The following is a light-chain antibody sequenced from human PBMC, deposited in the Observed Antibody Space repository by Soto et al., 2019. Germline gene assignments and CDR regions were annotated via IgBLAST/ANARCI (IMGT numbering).Light chain of an antibody. CDR3: ETWDSNTPVV. CDR1: SGHSSYI. Sequence: QSVLTQSSSASASLGSSVKLTCTLSSGHSSYIIAWHQQQPGKAPRYLMKLEGSGSYNKGSGVPDRFSGSSSGADRYLTISNLQSEDEADYYCETWDSNTPVVFGTGTKLTVL. J-gene: IGLJ1*01. V-gene: IGLV4-60*03. CDR2: LEGSGSY.